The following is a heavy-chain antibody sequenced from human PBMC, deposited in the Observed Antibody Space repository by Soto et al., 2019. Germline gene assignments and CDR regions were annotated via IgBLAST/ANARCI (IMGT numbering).Heavy chain of an antibody. Sequence: SETLSLTCTVSGASISGYHWSWIRQPPGKGLECLGYISYSGSTNYNPSLKSRVTMAIDTSKNQFSLKLNSVTAADTAVYYCARGFSIDWYTYYFDYWGQGPLVTVS. J-gene: IGHJ4*02. CDR3: ARGFSIDWYTYYFDY. D-gene: IGHD3-3*02. V-gene: IGHV4-59*08. CDR1: GASISGYH. CDR2: ISYSGST.